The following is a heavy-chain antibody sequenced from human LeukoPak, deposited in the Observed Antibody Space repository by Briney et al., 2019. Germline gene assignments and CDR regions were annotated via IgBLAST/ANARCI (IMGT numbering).Heavy chain of an antibody. CDR1: GFTFSNAW. D-gene: IGHD5-24*01. J-gene: IGHJ4*02. Sequence: GGSLRLSCAASGFTFSNAWMSWVRQAPGKGLEWVGRIKSKTDGGTTDYAAPVKGRFTTSRDDSKNTLYLQMNSLKTEDTAVYYCTTPLYRDGYTDWGQGTLVTVSS. V-gene: IGHV3-15*01. CDR3: TTPLYRDGYTD. CDR2: IKSKTDGGTT.